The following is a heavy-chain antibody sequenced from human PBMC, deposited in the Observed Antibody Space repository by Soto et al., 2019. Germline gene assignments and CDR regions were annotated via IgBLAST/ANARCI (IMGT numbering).Heavy chain of an antibody. CDR1: GYTFISYY. J-gene: IGHJ5*02. CDR3: ARGFPSSTSLGWVDP. V-gene: IGHV1-46*01. CDR2: INPRGDIT. D-gene: IGHD2-2*01. Sequence: ASVKVSFKASGYTFISYYIHWVRQAPGQGLEWMGMINPRGDITTYPQNFQGRLTLTSDTSTSTVNMEMSSLTSKDTAIYYCARGFPSSTSLGWVDPWGQGTLVTVSS.